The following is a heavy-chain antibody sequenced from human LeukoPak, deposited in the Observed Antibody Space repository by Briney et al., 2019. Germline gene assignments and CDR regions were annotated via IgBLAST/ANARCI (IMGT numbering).Heavy chain of an antibody. CDR1: GGSISSSSYY. CDR3: AKYSSGWYGFGSDAFDI. D-gene: IGHD6-19*01. V-gene: IGHV4-39*01. Sequence: PSETLSLTCTVSGGSISSSSYYWGWIRQPPGKGLEWIGSIYLSGSTYYNQSLKSRVTISVDTSKNQFSLKLNSVTAADTAVYYCAKYSSGWYGFGSDAFDIWGQGTMVTVSS. CDR2: IYLSGST. J-gene: IGHJ3*02.